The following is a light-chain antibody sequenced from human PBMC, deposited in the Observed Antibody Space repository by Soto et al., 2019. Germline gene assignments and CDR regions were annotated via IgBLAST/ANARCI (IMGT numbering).Light chain of an antibody. J-gene: IGKJ1*01. CDR3: HQYNNLWT. CDR2: AAS. CDR1: QSVSSSY. V-gene: IGKV3-15*01. Sequence: EIVLTQSPGTLSLSPGERATFSCRASQSVSSSYIAWYQQKRGQTPRLLIYAASTRATGIPARFSGSGSGTEFTLTISSLQSEDFGVYYCHQYNNLWTFGQGTKVDIK.